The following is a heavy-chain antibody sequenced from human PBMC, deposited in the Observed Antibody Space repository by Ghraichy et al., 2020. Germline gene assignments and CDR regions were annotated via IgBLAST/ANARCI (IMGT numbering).Heavy chain of an antibody. Sequence: ASVKVSCKASGYTFTSYGISWVRQAPGQGLEWMGWISAYNGNTNYAQKLQGRVTMTTDTSTSTAYMELRSLRSDDTAVYYCARGNSGYDEIGWFDPWGQGTLVTVSS. J-gene: IGHJ5*02. CDR3: ARGNSGYDEIGWFDP. CDR1: GYTFTSYG. V-gene: IGHV1-18*04. D-gene: IGHD5-12*01. CDR2: ISAYNGNT.